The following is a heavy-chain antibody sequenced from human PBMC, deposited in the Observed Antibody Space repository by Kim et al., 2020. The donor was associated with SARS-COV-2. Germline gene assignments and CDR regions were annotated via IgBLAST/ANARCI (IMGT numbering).Heavy chain of an antibody. D-gene: IGHD2-21*02. CDR1: GFTFDDYA. CDR2: ISGDGGST. V-gene: IGHV3-43*02. CDR3: AKDMGSYCGGDCYPFWDYYYYYGMDV. J-gene: IGHJ6*02. Sequence: GGSLRLSCAASGFTFDDYAMHWVRQAPGKGLEWVSLISGDGGSTYYADSVKGRFTISRDNSKNSLYLQMNSLRTEDTALYYCAKDMGSYCGGDCYPFWDYYYYYGMDVWGQGTTVTVSS.